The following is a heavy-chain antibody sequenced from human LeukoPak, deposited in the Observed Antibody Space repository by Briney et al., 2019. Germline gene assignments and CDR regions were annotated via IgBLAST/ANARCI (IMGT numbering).Heavy chain of an antibody. Sequence: GASVKVSCKASGYTFTIYGISWVRQAPGQGLEWMGWISAYNGNTNYAQKLQGRVTMTTDTSTSTAYMELRSLRSDDTAVYYCARDGHCSSTSCYPYYYYGMDVWGQGATVTVSS. CDR1: GYTFTIYG. CDR3: ARDGHCSSTSCYPYYYYGMDV. CDR2: ISAYNGNT. V-gene: IGHV1-18*01. J-gene: IGHJ6*02. D-gene: IGHD2-2*01.